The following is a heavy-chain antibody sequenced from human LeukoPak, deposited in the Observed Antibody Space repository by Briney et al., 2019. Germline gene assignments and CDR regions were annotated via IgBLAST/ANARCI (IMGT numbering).Heavy chain of an antibody. J-gene: IGHJ4*02. CDR1: GFTVSTIY. CDR2: IHGDGTT. D-gene: IGHD3-16*01. V-gene: IGHV3-53*01. Sequence: PGGSLRLSCAASGFTVSTIYMSWVRQAPGKGLEWVSVIHGDGTTYYADSVKGRFTISRDNAKNSLYLQMNSLRAEDTAVYYCARTMITFGGVFDYWGQGTLVTVSS. CDR3: ARTMITFGGVFDY.